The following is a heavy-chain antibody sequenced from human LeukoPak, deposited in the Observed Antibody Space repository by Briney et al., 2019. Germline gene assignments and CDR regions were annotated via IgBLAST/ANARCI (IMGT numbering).Heavy chain of an antibody. D-gene: IGHD2-8*01. J-gene: IGHJ4*02. CDR2: IIPIFGTA. V-gene: IGHV1-69*01. Sequence: SVKVSYKASGGTFSSYAISWVRQAPGQGLEWMGGIIPIFGTANYAQKFRGRVTITADESTSTAYMELSSLRSEDTAVYYCARDRDGNGEGRAFDYWGQGTLVTVSS. CDR3: ARDRDGNGEGRAFDY. CDR1: GGTFSSYA.